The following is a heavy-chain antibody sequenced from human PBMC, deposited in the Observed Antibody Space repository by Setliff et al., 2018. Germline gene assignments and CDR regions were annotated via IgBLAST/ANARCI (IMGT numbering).Heavy chain of an antibody. Sequence: GGSLRLSCAASGFIFSTYWMSWVRQAPGKGLEWVANIKQDGSDKYYVDSVKGRFTISRDNAKNSLYLQMNSLRAEDTAVYYCARLRKDYGDYLEVWGKGTTVTVSS. V-gene: IGHV3-7*01. CDR3: ARLRKDYGDYLEV. CDR2: IKQDGSDK. D-gene: IGHD4-17*01. J-gene: IGHJ6*03. CDR1: GFIFSTYW.